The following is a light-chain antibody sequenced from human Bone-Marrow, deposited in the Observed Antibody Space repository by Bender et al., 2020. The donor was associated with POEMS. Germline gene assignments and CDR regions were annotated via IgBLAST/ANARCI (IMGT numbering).Light chain of an antibody. CDR2: KDN. Sequence: SYELTQPPSMSVSPGQTARITCSGDALPKQYAYWYQQKPGQAPVLVIKKDNERPSGIPERFSGSISGTIVTLTISGAQAEDEADYYCQSADSGGIWVFGGGTKLTVL. V-gene: IGLV3-25*03. J-gene: IGLJ3*02. CDR1: ALPKQY. CDR3: QSADSGGIWV.